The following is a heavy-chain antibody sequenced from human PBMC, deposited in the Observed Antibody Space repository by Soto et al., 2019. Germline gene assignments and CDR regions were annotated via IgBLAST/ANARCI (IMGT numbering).Heavy chain of an antibody. CDR3: ARQDRVVAEGRWFDP. V-gene: IGHV4-38-2*02. CDR1: GYSISSGYH. CDR2: VHYSGNT. D-gene: IGHD3-22*01. J-gene: IGHJ5*02. Sequence: EALSLTCTVSGYSISSGYHWAWIRQPPGKGLEWLGSVHYSGNTYYNPSLKSRLTISVDKSKNQFSLNLSSVTAADTAVYYCARQDRVVAEGRWFDPWGQGTLVTVSS.